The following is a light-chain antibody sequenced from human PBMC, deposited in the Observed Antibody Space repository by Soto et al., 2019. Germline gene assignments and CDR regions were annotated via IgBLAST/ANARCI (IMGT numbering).Light chain of an antibody. V-gene: IGKV1-39*01. CDR1: QSISSY. J-gene: IGKJ4*01. Sequence: DIQITRSASSLSASVGDRVTITCRASQSISSYLNWYQQKPGKAPKLLIYAASSLQSGVPSRFSGSGSGTDFTLTISSLQREDIATYYCQQSYGTPLTFGGGTKVEIK. CDR3: QQSYGTPLT. CDR2: AAS.